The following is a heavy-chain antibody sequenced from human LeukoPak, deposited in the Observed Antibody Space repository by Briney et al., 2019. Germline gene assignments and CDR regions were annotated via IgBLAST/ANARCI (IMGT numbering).Heavy chain of an antibody. Sequence: GGSLRLSCAASAFTFTTYTMKWVRQAPGKGLEWVSSISSSSSYVYYADSVKGRFTISRDNAKNSLYLQMNSLRAEDTAVYYCASSRYDSSGYYGIIGYWGQGTLVTVSS. CDR3: ASSRYDSSGYYGIIGY. CDR1: AFTFTTYT. J-gene: IGHJ4*02. D-gene: IGHD3-22*01. CDR2: ISSSSSYV. V-gene: IGHV3-21*01.